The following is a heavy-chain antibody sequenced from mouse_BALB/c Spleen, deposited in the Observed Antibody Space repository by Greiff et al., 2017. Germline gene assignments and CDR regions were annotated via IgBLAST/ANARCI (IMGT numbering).Heavy chain of an antibody. CDR2: IRNKANGYTT. CDR1: GFTFTDYY. CDR3: ARSSSFDY. V-gene: IGHV7-3*02. J-gene: IGHJ2*01. Sequence: EVQLQESGGGLVQPGGSLRLSCATSGFTFTDYYMSWVRQPPGKALEWLGFIRNKANGYTTEYSASVKGRFTISRDNSQSILYLQMNTLRAEDSATYYCARSSSFDYWGQGTTLTVSS. D-gene: IGHD1-1*01.